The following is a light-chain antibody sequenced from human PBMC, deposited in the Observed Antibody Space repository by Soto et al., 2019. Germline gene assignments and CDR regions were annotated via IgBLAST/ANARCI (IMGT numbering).Light chain of an antibody. V-gene: IGKV1-5*03. CDR3: QQYSTYSIT. Sequence: DIQMTQSPSTLSASVGDRVTITCRASQSISYWLAWYQQKPGKAPTVLIYKASILENGVPSRFSGSGSGTEFTLTISSLQPDDFATYYCQQYSTYSITFGGGTKVE. CDR2: KAS. CDR1: QSISYW. J-gene: IGKJ4*01.